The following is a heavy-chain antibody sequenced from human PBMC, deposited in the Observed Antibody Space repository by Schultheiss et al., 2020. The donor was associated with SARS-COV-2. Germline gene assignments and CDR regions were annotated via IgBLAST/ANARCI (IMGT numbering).Heavy chain of an antibody. CDR1: GGSFSGYY. Sequence: GSLRLSCAVYGGSFSGYYWSWIRQPPGKGLEWIGEINHSGSTNYNPSLKSRVTISVDTSKNQFSLKLSSVTAADTAVYYCAREVDGYSYGFNWFDPWGQGTLVTVSS. CDR3: AREVDGYSYGFNWFDP. V-gene: IGHV4-34*01. D-gene: IGHD5-18*01. J-gene: IGHJ5*02. CDR2: INHSGST.